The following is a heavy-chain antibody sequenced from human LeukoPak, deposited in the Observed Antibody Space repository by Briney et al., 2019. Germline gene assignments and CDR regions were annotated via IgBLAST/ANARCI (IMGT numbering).Heavy chain of an antibody. CDR3: AKKGAVSGTDYFDY. V-gene: IGHV3-23*01. D-gene: IGHD6-19*01. CDR2: VTSGGSA. CDR1: GFIFSSYA. Sequence: GGSLRLSCAASGFIFSSYAMSWVRQAPGKGLELVSGVTSGGSAYYADSVTGRFTISRDNSKITLYLQMNSLRAEDTAVYYCAKKGAVSGTDYFDYWGQGTLVTVSS. J-gene: IGHJ4*02.